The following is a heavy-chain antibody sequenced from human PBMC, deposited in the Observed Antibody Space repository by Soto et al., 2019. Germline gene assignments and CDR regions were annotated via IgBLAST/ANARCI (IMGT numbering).Heavy chain of an antibody. D-gene: IGHD6-13*01. CDR1: GFTFSSYG. CDR2: IWYDGSNK. CDR3: ARDSLAAADPYYYYGMDV. J-gene: IGHJ6*02. V-gene: IGHV3-33*01. Sequence: GGSLRLSCAASGFTFSSYGMHWVRQAPGKGLEWVAVIWYDGSNKYYADSVKGRFTISRDNSKNTLYLQMNSLRAEDTAVYYCARDSLAAADPYYYYGMDVWGQGTTVTVSS.